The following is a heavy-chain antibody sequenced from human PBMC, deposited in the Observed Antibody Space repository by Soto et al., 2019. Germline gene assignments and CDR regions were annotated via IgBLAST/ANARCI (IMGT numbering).Heavy chain of an antibody. CDR1: GGSIRNGDYY. J-gene: IGHJ4*02. D-gene: IGHD1-26*01. Sequence: SETLSLTCTVSGGSIRNGDYYWGWIRQPPGKGLEWIGYVYYSGTTYSHPSLNSRVSISVDTSENQFSLRLTSVTAADTAVYYCARDLAKGGGSAGFDYWGQGTLVTVSS. CDR3: ARDLAKGGGSAGFDY. V-gene: IGHV4-30-4*01. CDR2: VYYSGTT.